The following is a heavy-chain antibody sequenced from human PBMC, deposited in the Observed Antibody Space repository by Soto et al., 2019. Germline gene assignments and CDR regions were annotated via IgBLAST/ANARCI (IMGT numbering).Heavy chain of an antibody. V-gene: IGHV3-48*03. CDR1: GFTFRSYE. CDR3: ERVGAGSGLDY. D-gene: IGHD6-25*01. J-gene: IGHJ4*02. Sequence: EVQLVESGGGLVQPGGSLRLSCAASGFTFRSYEMNWVRQAPGKGLEWVSYISSSGGTIYYADSVKGRFPISRDNAKNSLYLQMNSLRAEDTAVYYCERVGAGSGLDYWGQGTLVTVAS. CDR2: ISSSGGTI.